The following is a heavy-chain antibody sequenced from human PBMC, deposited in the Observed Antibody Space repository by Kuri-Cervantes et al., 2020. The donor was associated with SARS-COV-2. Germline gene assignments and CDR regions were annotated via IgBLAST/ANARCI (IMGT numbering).Heavy chain of an antibody. CDR1: GGTFSSYA. V-gene: IGHV1-69*13. J-gene: IGHJ4*02. CDR2: IIPIFGTA. D-gene: IGHD6-13*01. CDR3: ARDPSTYRAAAGYFDY. Sequence: SVKVSCKASGGTFSSYAISWVRQAPGHGLEWMGRIIPIFGTANYAQKFQGGVTITADESTSTAYMELSSLRSEDTAVYYCARDPSTYRAAAGYFDYWGQGTLVTVSS.